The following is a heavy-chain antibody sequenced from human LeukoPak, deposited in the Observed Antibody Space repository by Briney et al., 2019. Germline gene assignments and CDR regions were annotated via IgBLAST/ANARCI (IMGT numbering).Heavy chain of an antibody. J-gene: IGHJ5*02. D-gene: IGHD4-17*01. V-gene: IGHV4-59*08. CDR3: ARQGDGDYGFAPAANWFDP. CDR1: GGSISSYY. Sequence: SETLSLTCTVSGGSISSYYWSWIRQPPGKGLEWIGYIYYSGSTNYNPSLKSRVTISVDTSKNQFSLKPSSVTAADTAVYYCARQGDGDYGFAPAANWFDPWGQGTLVTVSS. CDR2: IYYSGST.